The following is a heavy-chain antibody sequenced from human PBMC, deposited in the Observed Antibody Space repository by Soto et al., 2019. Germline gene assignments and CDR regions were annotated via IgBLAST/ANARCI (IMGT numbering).Heavy chain of an antibody. CDR2: IIPIFGTA. D-gene: IGHD6-19*01. V-gene: IGHV1-69*01. CDR1: GGTFSSYA. Sequence: QVQLVQSGAEVKKPGSSVKVSCKASGGTFSSYAISWVRQAPGQGLEWMGGIIPIFGTAIYAQKFQGRFTITADEHTRTAYRERSSLRAEDMAVYYCARRGHRYSSGWFFDYWGQGTLVTVSS. J-gene: IGHJ4*02. CDR3: ARRGHRYSSGWFFDY.